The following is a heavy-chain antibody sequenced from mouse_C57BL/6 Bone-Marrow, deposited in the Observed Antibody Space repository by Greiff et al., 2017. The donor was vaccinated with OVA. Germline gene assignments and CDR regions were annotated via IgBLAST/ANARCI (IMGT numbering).Heavy chain of an antibody. CDR2: IYPGSGST. Sequence: QVQLQQSGAELVKPGASVKMSCKASGYTFTSYWITWVKQRPGQGLEWIGDIYPGSGSTNYNEKFKSKATLTVDTSSSTAYMQLSSLTSEDSAVYYCARQTVVAWDDWGQGTTLTVSS. D-gene: IGHD1-1*01. J-gene: IGHJ2*01. CDR3: ARQTVVAWDD. V-gene: IGHV1-55*01. CDR1: GYTFTSYW.